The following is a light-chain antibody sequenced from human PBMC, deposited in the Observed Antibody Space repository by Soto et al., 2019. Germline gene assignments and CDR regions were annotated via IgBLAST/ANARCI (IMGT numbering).Light chain of an antibody. V-gene: IGKV3D-20*02. Sequence: ESVLTQSPGTLSLSPCERATLSPSASQHIRSNYLAWYQHKPGQAPRLLIYGASSRATGIPARFSGSGSGTDFTLTISSLEPEDFAVYYCQLRYNWPPFTFGPGTKVDIK. CDR3: QLRYNWPPFT. CDR2: GAS. CDR1: QHIRSNY. J-gene: IGKJ3*01.